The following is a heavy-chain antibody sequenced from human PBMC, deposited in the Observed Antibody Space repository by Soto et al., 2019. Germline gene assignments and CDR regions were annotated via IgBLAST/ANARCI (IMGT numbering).Heavy chain of an antibody. V-gene: IGHV3-15*01. Sequence: GGSLRLSCAASGFTFSNAWMSWVRQAPGKGLEWVGRIKSKTDGGTTDYAAPVKGRFTISRDDSKNTLYLQMNSLKTEDTAVYYCTTEGRDYYYYYYKDVWGKGTTVTVSS. CDR3: TTEGRDYYYYYYKDV. CDR1: GFTFSNAW. D-gene: IGHD2-15*01. CDR2: IKSKTDGGTT. J-gene: IGHJ6*03.